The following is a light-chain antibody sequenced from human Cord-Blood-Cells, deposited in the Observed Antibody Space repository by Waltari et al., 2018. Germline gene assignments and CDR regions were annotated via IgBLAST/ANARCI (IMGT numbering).Light chain of an antibody. V-gene: IGLV2-14*01. CDR1: SSAVGGSNY. Sequence: QSALTQPASVSGSPGQSITISCTATSSAVGGSNYVSWYQQHPGKAPKPMIYDVSNRPSGVSNRCSGSKSGNTASRTISGLQAEDEADYYCSSYTSSITLVFGGGTKLTVL. J-gene: IGLJ2*01. CDR2: DVS. CDR3: SSYTSSITLV.